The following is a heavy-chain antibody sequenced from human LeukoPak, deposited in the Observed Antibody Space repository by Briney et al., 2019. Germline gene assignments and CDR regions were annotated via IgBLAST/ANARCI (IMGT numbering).Heavy chain of an antibody. CDR1: GYTFTGHY. D-gene: IGHD3-3*01. CDR3: ARAYDFWSGYYHPRFDP. Sequence: ASVKVSCKAAGYTFTGHYMHWVRQAPGQGLEWMGRINPNSGGTNYAQKFQGRVTMTRDTSISTAYMELSRLRSDDTAVYYCARAYDFWSGYYHPRFDPWGQGTLVTVS. CDR2: INPNSGGT. J-gene: IGHJ5*02. V-gene: IGHV1-2*06.